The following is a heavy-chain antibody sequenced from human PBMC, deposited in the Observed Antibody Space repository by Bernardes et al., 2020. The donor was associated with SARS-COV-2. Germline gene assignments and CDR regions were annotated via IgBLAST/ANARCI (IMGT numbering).Heavy chain of an antibody. Sequence: SETLSLTCTVSGGSIASRSYYWGWIRQPPGKGLEWIGNIYYTGNAYYNPFLKSRVTISADTSRNQFSLKLASATAADTAVYYCATLDYGDPRYSWFDPWGRGTLVTVSS. V-gene: IGHV4-39*01. D-gene: IGHD4-17*01. CDR3: ATLDYGDPRYSWFDP. CDR1: GGSIASRSYY. CDR2: IYYTGNA. J-gene: IGHJ5*02.